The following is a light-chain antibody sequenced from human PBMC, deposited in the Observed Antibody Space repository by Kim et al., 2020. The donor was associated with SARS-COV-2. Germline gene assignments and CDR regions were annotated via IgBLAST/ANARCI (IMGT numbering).Light chain of an antibody. Sequence: SYELTQPPSVSVSPGQTASITCSGDKLGDKYACWYQQKPGQSPVLVIYQDSKRTSGIPERFSGSNSGNTATLTISGTQAMDEADYYCQAWDSSTGVFGGGTQLTV. J-gene: IGLJ2*01. CDR1: KLGDKY. CDR3: QAWDSSTGV. CDR2: QDS. V-gene: IGLV3-1*01.